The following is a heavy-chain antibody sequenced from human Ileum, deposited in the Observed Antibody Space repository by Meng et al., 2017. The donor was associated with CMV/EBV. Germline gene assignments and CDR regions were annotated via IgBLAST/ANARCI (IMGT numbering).Heavy chain of an antibody. CDR3: SRNRVDY. V-gene: IGHV3-7*01. CDR1: GFAFSDSA. J-gene: IGHJ4*02. Sequence: GGSLRLSCATSGFAFSDSAMHWVRQASGKGLEWVANIRQDGSEKFYADSVKGRFIISRDNAKNSVYLQMNSLRVEDTAVYYCSRNRVDYWGQGTLVTVSS. D-gene: IGHD3-10*01. CDR2: IRQDGSEK.